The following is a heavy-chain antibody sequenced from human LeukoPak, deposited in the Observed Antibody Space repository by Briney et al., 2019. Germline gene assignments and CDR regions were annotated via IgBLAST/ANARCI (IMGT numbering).Heavy chain of an antibody. D-gene: IGHD6-19*01. CDR3: AKIPHPEQWLVAYYDY. CDR1: GFNFGAFS. Sequence: GGSLRLSCAASGFNFGAFSLTWIRQAPGRGLEWVSVISGYGAGTDYADSVKGRFTVSRDNSKNILYLQMSSLRAEDTATYYCAKIPHPEQWLVAYYDYWGQGSLVTVSS. J-gene: IGHJ4*02. V-gene: IGHV3-23*01. CDR2: ISGYGAGT.